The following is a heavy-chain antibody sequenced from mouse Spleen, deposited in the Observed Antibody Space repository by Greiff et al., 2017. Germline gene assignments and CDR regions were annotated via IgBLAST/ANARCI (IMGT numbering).Heavy chain of an antibody. CDR3: ARCYYGSSYQFAY. CDR2: IDPANGNT. J-gene: IGHJ3*01. Sequence: VQLQQSGAELVKPGASVKLSCTASGFNIKDTYMHWVKQRPEQGLEWIGRIDPANGNTKYDPKFQGKATITADTSSNTAYLQLSSLTSEDTAVYYCARCYYGSSYQFAYWGQGTLVTVSA. V-gene: IGHV14-3*02. D-gene: IGHD1-1*01. CDR1: GFNIKDTY.